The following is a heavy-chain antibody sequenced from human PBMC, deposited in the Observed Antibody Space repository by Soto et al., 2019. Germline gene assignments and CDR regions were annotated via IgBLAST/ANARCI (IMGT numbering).Heavy chain of an antibody. Sequence: PGGSLILSCPASAFRFDSHSMSWVRQAPGKGLEWVSSISPDGTDTFYTDSVKGRFTISRDNSENTVHLQMNSLRAEDTAVYYCVKGARAARKIDLWGQGNLVTVSS. CDR3: VKGARAARKIDL. CDR2: ISPDGTDT. CDR1: AFRFDSHS. D-gene: IGHD2-15*01. J-gene: IGHJ5*02. V-gene: IGHV3-23*01.